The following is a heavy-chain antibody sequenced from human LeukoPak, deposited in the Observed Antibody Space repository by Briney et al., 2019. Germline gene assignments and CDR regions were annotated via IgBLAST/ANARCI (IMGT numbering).Heavy chain of an antibody. CDR1: GFTFSSYW. J-gene: IGHJ4*02. CDR3: AKDRMVYGV. D-gene: IGHD2-8*01. CDR2: INHNGNVN. Sequence: GGSLRLSCAASGFTFSSYWMNWARQAPGKGLEWVASINHNGNVNYYVDSVKGRFTISRDNSKNTLYLQMNNPRAEDTAVYYCAKDRMVYGVWGQGTLVTVSS. V-gene: IGHV3-7*03.